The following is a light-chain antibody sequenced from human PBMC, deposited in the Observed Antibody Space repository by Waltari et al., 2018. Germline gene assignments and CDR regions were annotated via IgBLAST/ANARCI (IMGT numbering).Light chain of an antibody. CDR1: QSVLYSSNNKNY. V-gene: IGKV4-1*01. J-gene: IGKJ5*01. CDR3: QQYYSTPIT. CDR2: WAS. Sequence: DIVMTQPPDSLAVSLGARATIHCKSSQSVLYSSNNKNYLAWYQQKPGQPPKLLIYWASTRESGVPDRFSGSGSGTDFTLTISSLQAEDVAVYYCQQYYSTPITFGQGTRLEIK.